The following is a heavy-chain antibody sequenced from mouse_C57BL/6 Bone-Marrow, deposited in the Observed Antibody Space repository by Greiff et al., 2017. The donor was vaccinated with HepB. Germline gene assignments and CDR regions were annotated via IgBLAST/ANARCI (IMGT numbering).Heavy chain of an antibody. CDR2: IDPETGGT. D-gene: IGHD4-1*01. CDR3: TSQNWDWYYFDY. J-gene: IGHJ2*01. CDR1: GYTFTDYE. V-gene: IGHV1-15*01. Sequence: QVQLQQSGAELVRPGASVTLSCKASGYTFTDYEMHWVKQTPVHGLEWIGAIDPETGGTAYNQKFKGKAILTADKSSSTAYMELRSLTSEDSAVYYWTSQNWDWYYFDYWGQGTTLTVSS.